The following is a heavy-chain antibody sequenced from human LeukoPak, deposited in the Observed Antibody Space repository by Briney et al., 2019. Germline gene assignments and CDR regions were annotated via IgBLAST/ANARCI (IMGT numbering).Heavy chain of an antibody. D-gene: IGHD3-16*01. Sequence: SETLSLTCTVSGASISSSSRADYFFWGWIRQAPGKGLEWIGSIDYSGHTYYNPSLKTRATISVDTPKYQFSLSLRSVTAADTAVYYCARPLYNSWDRFDPWGQGTLITVS. V-gene: IGHV4-39*01. CDR3: ARPLYNSWDRFDP. CDR2: IDYSGHT. J-gene: IGHJ5*02. CDR1: GASISSSSRADYFF.